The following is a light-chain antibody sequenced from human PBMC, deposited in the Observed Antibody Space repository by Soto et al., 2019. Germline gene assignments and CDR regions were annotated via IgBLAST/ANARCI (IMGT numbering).Light chain of an antibody. J-gene: IGKJ1*01. CDR2: DVS. Sequence: DIQMTQSPSTLSASVGDRVTITCRASQNIERWLAWYQQKPGKAPKLLLYDVSSLESGVPSRVSGSRSGTEFILTISGLQPDVFATYCGQQFKSGTLTFGQGTKVEVK. CDR1: QNIERW. CDR3: QQFKSGTLT. V-gene: IGKV1-5*01.